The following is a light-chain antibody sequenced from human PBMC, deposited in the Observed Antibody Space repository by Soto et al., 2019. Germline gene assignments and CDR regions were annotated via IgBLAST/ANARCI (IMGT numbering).Light chain of an antibody. CDR2: GAS. J-gene: IGKJ1*01. CDR3: QQYDSYSWT. CDR1: QSVSRR. V-gene: IGKV3D-15*03. Sequence: EIVLTQSPGTLSLSPGVRATLSCRSSQSVSRRLAWYQLRPGQSSRLRISGASMRASGVPVRFSGSGSGTDFTLTISTLQSDDFATYYCQQYDSYSWTFDQGTEVAIK.